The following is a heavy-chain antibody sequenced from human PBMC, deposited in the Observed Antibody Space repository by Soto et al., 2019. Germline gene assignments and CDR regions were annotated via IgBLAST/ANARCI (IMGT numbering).Heavy chain of an antibody. CDR3: ARPYGGKIGDAPDL. CDR1: GFAFSSYG. J-gene: IGHJ3*01. CDR2: ISDAAGSA. D-gene: IGHD4-17*01. V-gene: IGHV3-23*01. Sequence: EVQLLESGGGLEQPGGSLRLSCVASGFAFSSYGMSWVRQVPGKGLEWVSTISDAAGSAYYVDSVKGRFTISRDNSKKTLYLHMHSLRAEDSAVYYCARPYGGKIGDAPDLWGPGTRVTVSS.